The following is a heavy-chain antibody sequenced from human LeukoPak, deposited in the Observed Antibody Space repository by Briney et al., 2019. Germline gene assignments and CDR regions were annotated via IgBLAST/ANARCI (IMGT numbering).Heavy chain of an antibody. CDR3: ARVVSGSYPYYYYYMDV. Sequence: KPSETLSLTCAVYGGSFSGYYWSWIRQPPGKGLEWIGEINHSGSTNYNPSLKSRVTISVDTSKNQFSLKLSSVTAADTAVYYCARVVSGSYPYYYYYMDVWGKGTTVTVSS. J-gene: IGHJ6*03. CDR1: GGSFSGYY. CDR2: INHSGST. V-gene: IGHV4-34*01. D-gene: IGHD1-26*01.